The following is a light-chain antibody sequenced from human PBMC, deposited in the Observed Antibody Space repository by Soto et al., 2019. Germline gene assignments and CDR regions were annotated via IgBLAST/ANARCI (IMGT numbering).Light chain of an antibody. CDR2: CAS. V-gene: IGKV3-20*01. J-gene: IGKJ3*01. Sequence: EIVLTQSPGTLSLSPGERATLSCRASQSVSNNYLAWYQQKPGQAPRLLIYCASSRATGIPDRFSGSGSGTDSTLTISRLEPEDFAVYYCQHYGNTPPSVTFGPGTKVDIK. CDR1: QSVSNNY. CDR3: QHYGNTPPSVT.